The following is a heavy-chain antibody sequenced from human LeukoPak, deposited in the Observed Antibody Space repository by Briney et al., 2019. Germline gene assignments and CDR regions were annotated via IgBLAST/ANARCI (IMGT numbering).Heavy chain of an antibody. J-gene: IGHJ1*01. CDR2: TSAYNGNT. CDR3: ARGNRWYYYGSGSYTHAEYFQH. CDR1: GYTFTSYG. Sequence: ASEKVSCTASGYTFTSYGISWVRQAPGQGLEWMGWTSAYNGNTNYAQKLQGRLTMTTDSSTSTAYMELRSLRSDDTAVYYCARGNRWYYYGSGSYTHAEYFQHWGQGTLVTVSS. V-gene: IGHV1-18*01. D-gene: IGHD3-10*01.